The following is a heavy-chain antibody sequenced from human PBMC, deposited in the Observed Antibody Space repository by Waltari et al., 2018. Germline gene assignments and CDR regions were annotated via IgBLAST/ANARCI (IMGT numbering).Heavy chain of an antibody. CDR3: AREYSSFEPIFDY. Sequence: QVQLQQWGAGLLKPSETLSVTCEVFDDSFSKYYWVWNRKSPGKGLEWIGEINRSGSTNYNPSLKGRVTISLDMSKKQVSLRVTAVTAADTAVYYCAREYSSFEPIFDYWGRGTLVTVSS. CDR2: INRSGST. J-gene: IGHJ4*02. CDR1: DDSFSKYY. D-gene: IGHD5-12*01. V-gene: IGHV4-34*02.